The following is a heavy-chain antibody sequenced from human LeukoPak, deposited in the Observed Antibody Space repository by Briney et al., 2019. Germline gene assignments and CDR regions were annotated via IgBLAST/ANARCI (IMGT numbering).Heavy chain of an antibody. CDR3: ARDRRDYYYYMDV. CDR2: ISAYNGNT. V-gene: IGHV1-18*01. J-gene: IGHJ6*03. Sequence: ASVKVSCKASGYTFTSYGFSWVRQAPGQGLEWMGWISAYNGNTNYAQKLQGRVTMTTDTSTSTAYMELRRLRSDDTAVYYCARDRRDYYYYMDVGGKGTTVTVSS. CDR1: GYTFTSYG.